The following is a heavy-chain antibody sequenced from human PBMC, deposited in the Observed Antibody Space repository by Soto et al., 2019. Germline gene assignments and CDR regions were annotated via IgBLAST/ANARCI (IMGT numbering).Heavy chain of an antibody. Sequence: LSPTFAVSGVTISIYDWSLIRQPPGKGLEWIGYNYHSGTTNYTPSLKSRVTISVDTSKNQFSLRLTSVTAADTAIYYCVREAYIGYGHAIDHWGQGTLVTVSS. V-gene: IGHV4-59*01. CDR3: VREAYIGYGHAIDH. D-gene: IGHD5-12*01. J-gene: IGHJ4*02. CDR1: GVTISIYD. CDR2: NYHSGTT.